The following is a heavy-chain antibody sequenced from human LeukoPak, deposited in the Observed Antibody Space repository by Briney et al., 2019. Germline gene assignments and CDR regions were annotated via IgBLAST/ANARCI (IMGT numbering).Heavy chain of an antibody. CDR1: GYSFTSYW. V-gene: IGHV5-51*01. J-gene: IGHJ3*02. CDR3: ARPRDAGIADLPFHI. CDR2: IYPGDSDT. Sequence: GESLKISCKGSGYSFTSYWIGWVRQMPGKGLEWMGIIYPGDSDTRYSPSFQGQVTISADMSISTAYLQWSSLKASDTAIYYCARPRDAGIADLPFHIWGQGTMVTVSS. D-gene: IGHD1-1*01.